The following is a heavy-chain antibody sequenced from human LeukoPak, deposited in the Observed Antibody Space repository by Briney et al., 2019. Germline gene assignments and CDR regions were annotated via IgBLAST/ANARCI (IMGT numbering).Heavy chain of an antibody. CDR3: ARVHRGYSYGRLDY. CDR2: ISSSDNTI. J-gene: IGHJ4*02. CDR1: GFTVSSSY. D-gene: IGHD5-18*01. V-gene: IGHV3-48*02. Sequence: GGSLRLSCAASGFTVSSSYMNWVRQAPGKGLEWVSYISSSDNTIHYADSVKGRFTISRDNAKNSLYLEMNSLRDEDTAVYYCARVHRGYSYGRLDYWGQGTLVTVSS.